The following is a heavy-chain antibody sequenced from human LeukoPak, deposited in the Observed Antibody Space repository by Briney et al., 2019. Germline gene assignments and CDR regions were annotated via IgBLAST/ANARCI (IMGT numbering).Heavy chain of an antibody. D-gene: IGHD2/OR15-2a*01. J-gene: IGHJ3*02. CDR2: IYSGNNT. CDR3: AKVSMRPSRPPDAFDI. CDR1: GFTVSRNY. V-gene: IGHV3-66*01. Sequence: GGSLRLSCAASGFTVSRNYMSWVRQAPGKGLEWVSFIYSGNNTYYADSVKGRFTISRDNSKNTLYLQMNSLRAEDTAVYYCAKVSMRPSRPPDAFDIWGQGTMVNVSA.